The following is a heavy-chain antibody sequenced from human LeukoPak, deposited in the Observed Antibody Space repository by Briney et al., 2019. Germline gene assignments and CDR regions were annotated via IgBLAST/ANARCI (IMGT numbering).Heavy chain of an antibody. CDR3: AVAGAKGDAFDI. D-gene: IGHD6-19*01. Sequence: SETLSLTCTVSGGSISSSSYYWGWIRQPPGKGLEWIGSIYYSGSTYYNPSLKSRVTISVDTSKNQFSLKLSSVTAADTDVYYIAVAGAKGDAFDIWGQGTMVTVSS. CDR1: GGSISSSSYY. J-gene: IGHJ3*02. V-gene: IGHV4-39*01. CDR2: IYYSGST.